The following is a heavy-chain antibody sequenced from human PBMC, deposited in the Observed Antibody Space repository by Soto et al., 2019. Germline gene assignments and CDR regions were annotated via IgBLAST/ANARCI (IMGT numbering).Heavy chain of an antibody. Sequence: AGGSLRLSCAGSGFTFSPYWMHWGRQAPGKGLVWVSRINSDGSDTTYADSVKGRFIISRDNAKNTLYLQMTSLRAEDTAVYYCARAPLRYVDVWGKGATVTVSS. J-gene: IGHJ6*03. V-gene: IGHV3-74*01. CDR1: GFTFSPYW. CDR3: ARAPLRYVDV. CDR2: INSDGSDT.